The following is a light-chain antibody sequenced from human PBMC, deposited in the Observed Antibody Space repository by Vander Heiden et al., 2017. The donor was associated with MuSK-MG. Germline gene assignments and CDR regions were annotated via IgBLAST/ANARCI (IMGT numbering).Light chain of an antibody. CDR3: QAWDSSTAA. Sequence: SYELIQPPSVSVSPGQTASITCSGDKLGNKYASWYQQKPGQSPVLVIYEDTKPPSGIPERFSASNSGNTATLTISGTQAMDEADFYCQAWDSSTAAFGGGTKLTVL. J-gene: IGLJ2*01. V-gene: IGLV3-1*01. CDR1: KLGNKY. CDR2: EDT.